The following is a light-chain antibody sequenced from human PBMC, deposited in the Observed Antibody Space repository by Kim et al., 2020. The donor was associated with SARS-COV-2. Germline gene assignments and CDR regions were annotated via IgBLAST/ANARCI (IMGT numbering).Light chain of an antibody. CDR2: DVT. CDR3: SSYTSSTTLV. CDR1: SSDVGGYNC. Sequence: GQYITISCTGTSSDVGGYNCVSWYQQHPGKAPKLMIHDVTKRPSGISTRFAGSKSGNTASLTISGLQAEDEADYYCSSYTSSTTLVFGGGTQVTVL. J-gene: IGLJ3*02. V-gene: IGLV2-14*03.